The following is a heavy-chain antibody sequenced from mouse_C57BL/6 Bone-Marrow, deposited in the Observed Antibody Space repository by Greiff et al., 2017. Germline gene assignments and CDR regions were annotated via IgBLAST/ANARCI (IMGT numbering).Heavy chain of an antibody. V-gene: IGHV3-6*01. D-gene: IGHD1-1*01. CDR3: ARGVVGWYFDV. Sequence: ESGPGLVKPSQSLSLTCSVTGYSITSGYYWNWIRQFPGNKLEWMGYISYDGSTNYNPSLKNRISLTRDTSKNQLFLKLHSVTAEDTATYYCARGVVGWYFDVWGTGTTVTVSS. CDR2: ISYDGST. CDR1: GYSITSGYY. J-gene: IGHJ1*03.